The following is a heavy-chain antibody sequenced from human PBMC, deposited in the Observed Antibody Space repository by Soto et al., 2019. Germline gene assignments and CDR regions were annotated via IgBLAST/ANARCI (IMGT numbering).Heavy chain of an antibody. CDR3: ARDYGGSSTSCDYLDV. CDR1: GFTLSDYE. Sequence: GGSLRLSCAASGFTLSDYEMNWVRQAPGKGLEWVSYISGGSGRTTFYADSVKGRFTISRDNAKNSLYLQINSLRAEDTAVYYCARDYGGSSTSCDYLDVWGQGTTVTVSS. V-gene: IGHV3-48*03. J-gene: IGHJ6*03. CDR2: ISGGSGRTT. D-gene: IGHD2-2*01.